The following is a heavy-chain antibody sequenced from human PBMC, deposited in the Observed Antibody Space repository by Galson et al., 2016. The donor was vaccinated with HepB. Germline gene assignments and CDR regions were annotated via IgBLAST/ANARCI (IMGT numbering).Heavy chain of an antibody. CDR1: GFTVSSNY. Sequence: SLRLSCAVSGFTVSSNYMSWVRQAPGKGLEWVSVIYSGGSTYYADSVKGRFTISRDNSKNTLHLQMNSLRADDTAVYYCSQTGRYSSSSGYIDGWGQGTTVTVSS. CDR3: SQTGRYSSSSGYIDG. V-gene: IGHV3-53*01. CDR2: IYSGGST. D-gene: IGHD6-6*01. J-gene: IGHJ6*03.